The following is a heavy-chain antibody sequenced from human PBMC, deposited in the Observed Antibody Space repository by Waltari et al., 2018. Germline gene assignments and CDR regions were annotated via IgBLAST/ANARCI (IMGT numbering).Heavy chain of an antibody. V-gene: IGHV1-69*08. CDR3: ARDLGHGDVEQTYFDY. Sequence: QVQLVQSGAEVKKPGSSVKVSCKASGGTFSSYTISWVRQAPGQGLEWMGRLILILGIANYAQKCKARVTITAHNSTSTAYMDLSSLRSEDTAVYYCARDLGHGDVEQTYFDYWGQGTLVTVSS. CDR2: LILILGIA. CDR1: GGTFSSYT. D-gene: IGHD4-17*01. J-gene: IGHJ4*02.